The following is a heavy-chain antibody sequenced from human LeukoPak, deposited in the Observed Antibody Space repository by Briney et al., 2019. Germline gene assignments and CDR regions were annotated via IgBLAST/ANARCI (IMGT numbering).Heavy chain of an antibody. V-gene: IGHV5-51*01. D-gene: IGHD5-18*01. CDR2: INPGDSDT. CDR3: ARHLRLWQNWFDP. CDR1: GYSFTNYW. Sequence: GDSLKISCKGSGYSFTNYWIGWVRQMPGKGPEWMGIINPGDSDTRYSPSFQGQVTISADKSISTAYLQWSSLKASDTAMYYCARHLRLWQNWFDPWGQGTLV. J-gene: IGHJ5*02.